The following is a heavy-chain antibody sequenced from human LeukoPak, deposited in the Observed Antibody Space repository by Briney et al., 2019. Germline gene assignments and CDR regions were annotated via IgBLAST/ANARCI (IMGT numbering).Heavy chain of an antibody. CDR1: GGSISNGGFY. CDR3: AREEIVDHYFDY. J-gene: IGHJ4*02. V-gene: IGHV4-31*03. D-gene: IGHD3-22*01. Sequence: SETLSLTCTVSGGSISNGGFYWSWIRQHPGKGLEWIGYIYYSASTYYNPSLKSRVTISVDTSKNQFSLKLSSVTAADTAVYYCAREEIVDHYFDYWGQGTLVTVSS. CDR2: IYYSAST.